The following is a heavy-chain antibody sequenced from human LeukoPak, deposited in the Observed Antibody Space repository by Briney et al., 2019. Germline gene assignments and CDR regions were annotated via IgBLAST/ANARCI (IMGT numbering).Heavy chain of an antibody. Sequence: SETLSLTCTVSGGSISSSSYYWGWIRQPPGKGLEWIGSIYYSGSTYYNPSLKSRVTMSVDTSKNQFSLKLSSVTAADTAVYYCARDWGGYDFWSGYYAMGPFDPWGQGTLVTVSS. CDR3: ARDWGGYDFWSGYYAMGPFDP. J-gene: IGHJ5*02. CDR2: IYYSGST. D-gene: IGHD3-3*01. V-gene: IGHV4-39*07. CDR1: GGSISSSSYY.